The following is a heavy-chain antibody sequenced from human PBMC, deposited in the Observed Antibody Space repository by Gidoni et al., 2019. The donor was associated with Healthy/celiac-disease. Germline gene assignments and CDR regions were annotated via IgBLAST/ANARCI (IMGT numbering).Heavy chain of an antibody. V-gene: IGHV1-69*01. CDR3: ARGLCSGGSCYGEYNWFDP. CDR2: IIPIFGTA. CDR1: GGTFSSYA. Sequence: QLQLVQSGAEVKKPGSSVKVSCKASGGTFSSYAISWVRQAPGQGLEWMGGIIPIFGTANYAQKFQGRVTITADESTSTAYMELSSLRSEDTAVYYCARGLCSGGSCYGEYNWFDPWGQGTLVTVSS. J-gene: IGHJ5*02. D-gene: IGHD2-15*01.